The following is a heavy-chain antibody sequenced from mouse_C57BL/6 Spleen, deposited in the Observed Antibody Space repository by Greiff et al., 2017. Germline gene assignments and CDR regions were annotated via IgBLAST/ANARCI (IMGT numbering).Heavy chain of an antibody. CDR3: ARGGILGGAMDY. D-gene: IGHD3-3*01. V-gene: IGHV1-4*01. CDR2: INPSSGYT. CDR1: GYTFTSYT. Sequence: VQLQQSGAELARPGASVKMSCKASGYTFTSYTMPWVKQRPGQGLEWIGYINPSSGYTKYNQKFKDKATLTADKSSSTAYMQLSSLTSEDSAVYYCARGGILGGAMDYWGQGTSVTVSS. J-gene: IGHJ4*01.